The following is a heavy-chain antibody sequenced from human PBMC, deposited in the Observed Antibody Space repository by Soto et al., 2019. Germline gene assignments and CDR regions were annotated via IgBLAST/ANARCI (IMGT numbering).Heavy chain of an antibody. V-gene: IGHV4-34*01. Sequence: SETLSLTCAVYGGSFSGYYWSWIRQPPGKGLEWIGEINHSGSTNYNPSLKSRVTISVDTSKNQFSLKLSSVTAADTAVYYCASSEYSSSQVDYWGQGTLVTVSS. CDR2: INHSGST. CDR3: ASSEYSSSQVDY. D-gene: IGHD6-6*01. J-gene: IGHJ4*02. CDR1: GGSFSGYY.